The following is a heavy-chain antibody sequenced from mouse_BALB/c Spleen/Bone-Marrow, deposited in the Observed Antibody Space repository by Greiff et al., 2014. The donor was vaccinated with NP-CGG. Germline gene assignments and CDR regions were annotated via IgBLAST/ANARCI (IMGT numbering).Heavy chain of an antibody. CDR2: IWAGGST. D-gene: IGHD1-1*01. Sequence: VMLVESGPGLVAPSQSLSITCTVSGFSLTSYGVHWVRQPPGKGLEWLGVIWAGGSTNYNSALMSRLSISKDNSKSQVFLKMNSLQTGDTAMYYCAREGDYYGSSDYWGQGTTLTVSS. CDR1: GFSLTSYG. CDR3: AREGDYYGSSDY. V-gene: IGHV2-9*02. J-gene: IGHJ2*01.